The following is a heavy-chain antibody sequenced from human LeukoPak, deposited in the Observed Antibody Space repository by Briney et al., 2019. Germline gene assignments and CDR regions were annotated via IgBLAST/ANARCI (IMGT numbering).Heavy chain of an antibody. CDR2: IRVYNGDT. V-gene: IGHV1-18*01. J-gene: IGHJ3*02. Sequence: ASVTVSCKPSGYTFSSCGISWVRQAPGQGLEWMGWIRVYNGDTNYAQKFKGRVTMTTDTSTNTAYMELRSLGSDDTAVYYCARDQGPGDFDIWGQGTMVTVSS. CDR1: GYTFSSCG. D-gene: IGHD3-10*01. CDR3: ARDQGPGDFDI.